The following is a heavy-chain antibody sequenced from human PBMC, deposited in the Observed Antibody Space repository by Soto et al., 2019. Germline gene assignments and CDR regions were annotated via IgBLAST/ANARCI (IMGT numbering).Heavy chain of an antibody. V-gene: IGHV3-74*01. CDR2: MNSDGSSA. CDR3: ARRDGSGSSSSFDY. D-gene: IGHD3-10*01. Sequence: HPGGSLRLSCAASGFTFSNYWMHWVRQAPGEGLVWVSRMNSDGSSANYADSVKGRFTISRDNAKNTLYLQMNSLRAEDTAVYYCARRDGSGSSSSFDYWGQGTLVTVSS. CDR1: GFTFSNYW. J-gene: IGHJ4*02.